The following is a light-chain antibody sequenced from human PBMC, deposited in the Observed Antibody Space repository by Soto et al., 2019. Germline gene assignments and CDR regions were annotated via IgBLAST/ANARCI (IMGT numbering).Light chain of an antibody. CDR2: GAS. CDR1: QDIRTH. V-gene: IGKV1-33*01. J-gene: IGKJ4*01. Sequence: DIQMTQSPSSLSASVGDRVTITCQASQDIRTHLNWFQQKPGKAPKLLIYGASYLEIGVPSRFSGGGSGTDFTLSISSLQPEDSATYYCQQYVILSIFGGGTKVEIE. CDR3: QQYVILSI.